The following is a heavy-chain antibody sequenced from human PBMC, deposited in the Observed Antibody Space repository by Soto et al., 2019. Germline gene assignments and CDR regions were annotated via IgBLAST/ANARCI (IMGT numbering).Heavy chain of an antibody. D-gene: IGHD4-4*01. V-gene: IGHV3-23*01. CDR1: GFTFSNSA. J-gene: IGHJ4*02. CDR2: IGDSGGPI. Sequence: EVHLLESGGGLVQPAGSLRLSCVASGFTFSNSAMSWVRQAPGKGLEWVSSIGDSGGPIYYADSVKGRFTISRDNSKNTPYLAKNSLRAEDKAVYYCSPGPTSNWYYFDYWGPGTLVTVTS. CDR3: SPGPTSNWYYFDY.